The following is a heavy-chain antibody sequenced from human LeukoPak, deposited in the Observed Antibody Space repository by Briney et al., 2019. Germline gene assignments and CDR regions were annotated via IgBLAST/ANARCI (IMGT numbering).Heavy chain of an antibody. CDR2: IIPIFGTA. Sequence: ASVKVSCKASGGTFSSYAISWVRQAPGQGLEWMGGIIPIFGTANYAQKFQGIVTITADESTSTAYMELSSLRSEDTAVYYCARETGGPKFDHWGQGTLVTVSS. CDR1: GGTFSSYA. V-gene: IGHV1-69*01. D-gene: IGHD3-16*01. CDR3: ARETGGPKFDH. J-gene: IGHJ4*02.